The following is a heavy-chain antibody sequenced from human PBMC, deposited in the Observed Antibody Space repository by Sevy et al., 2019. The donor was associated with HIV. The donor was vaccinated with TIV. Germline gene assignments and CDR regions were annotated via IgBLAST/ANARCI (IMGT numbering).Heavy chain of an antibody. CDR1: GYSFARYW. CDR3: ARRVGGMDV. CDR2: IYPDDSDT. V-gene: IGHV5-51*01. D-gene: IGHD1-26*01. J-gene: IGHJ6*02. Sequence: GESLKIPCKASGYSFARYWIGWVRQVPGKGLEWMAIIYPDDSDTRYIPFFQGQVTISADKSISTAYLQWSSLKASDTAIYYCARRVGGMDVWGQGTTVTVSS.